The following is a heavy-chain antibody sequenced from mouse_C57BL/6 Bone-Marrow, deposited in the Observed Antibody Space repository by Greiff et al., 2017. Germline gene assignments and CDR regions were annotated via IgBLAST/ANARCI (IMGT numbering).Heavy chain of an antibody. CDR2: ISSGGSYT. Sequence: LVESGGDLVKPGGSLKLSCAASGFTFSSYGMSWVRQTPDKRLEWVATISSGGSYTYYPDSVKGRFTISRDNAKNTLYLQMSSLKSEDTAMYYCARRGDDYYAMDYWGQGTSVTVSS. V-gene: IGHV5-6*02. J-gene: IGHJ4*01. CDR1: GFTFSSYG. CDR3: ARRGDDYYAMDY.